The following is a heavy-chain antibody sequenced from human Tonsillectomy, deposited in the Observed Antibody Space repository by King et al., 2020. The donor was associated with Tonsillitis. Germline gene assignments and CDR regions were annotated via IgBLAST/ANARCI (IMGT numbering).Heavy chain of an antibody. V-gene: IGHV4-59*01. Sequence: VQLPESGPGLVKPSETLSLTCTVSGGSISSYYWSWIRQPPGKGLEWIGYIYSSGTTNYNPSLKSRVAISVDTSKNQFSLKLTSVTAADPAVYYCARGSVVVAATGLNWFDPWGEGTLVTVSS. CDR1: GGSISSYY. D-gene: IGHD2-15*01. CDR3: ARGSVVVAATGLNWFDP. J-gene: IGHJ5*02. CDR2: IYSSGTT.